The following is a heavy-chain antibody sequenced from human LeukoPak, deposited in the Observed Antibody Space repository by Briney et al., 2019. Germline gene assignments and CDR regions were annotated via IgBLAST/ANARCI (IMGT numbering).Heavy chain of an antibody. J-gene: IGHJ4*02. D-gene: IGHD3-10*01. CDR2: ISGSGGST. Sequence: PGGSLRLSCAASGFTFSSCAMSWVRQAPGKGLEWVSAISGSGGSTYYADSVKGRFTISRDNSKNTLYLQMNSLRAEDTAVYYCAKATATYGSGSYSSWGQGTLVTVSS. CDR1: GFTFSSCA. V-gene: IGHV3-23*01. CDR3: AKATATYGSGSYSS.